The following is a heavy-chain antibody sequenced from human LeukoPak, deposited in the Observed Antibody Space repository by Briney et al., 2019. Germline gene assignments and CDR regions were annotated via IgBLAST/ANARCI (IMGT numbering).Heavy chain of an antibody. J-gene: IGHJ1*01. Sequence: PSGTLSLTCTVSGGSISSSSYYWGWIRQPPGKGLEWIGSIYYSGSTYYNPSLKSRVTISVDTSKNQFSLKLSSVTAADTAVYYCASALYYDILTGYYTLHAEYFQHWGQGTLVTVSS. D-gene: IGHD3-9*01. CDR3: ASALYYDILTGYYTLHAEYFQH. CDR1: GGSISSSSYY. V-gene: IGHV4-39*07. CDR2: IYYSGST.